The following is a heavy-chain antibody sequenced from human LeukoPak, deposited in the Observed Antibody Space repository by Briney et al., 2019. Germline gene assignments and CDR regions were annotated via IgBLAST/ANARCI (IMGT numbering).Heavy chain of an antibody. CDR2: TYPGDSDT. D-gene: IGHD3-10*01. V-gene: IGHV5-51*01. CDR3: ARRHYYGSESYAGVVDP. CDR1: GSRFTSYW. Sequence: GESLKISCKGSGSRFTSYWIGWVRQLPGKGLEWMGITYPGDSDTRYSPSFQGQVTISADKSISTAYLQWSSLKASDTAMYYCARRHYYGSESYAGVVDPWGQGTLVTVSS. J-gene: IGHJ5*02.